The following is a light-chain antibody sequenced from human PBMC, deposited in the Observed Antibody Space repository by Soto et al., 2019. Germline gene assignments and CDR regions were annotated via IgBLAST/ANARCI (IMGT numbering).Light chain of an antibody. CDR2: EVS. CDR1: SSDVCGYNY. V-gene: IGLV2-14*01. CDR3: SSYTSSSTLV. J-gene: IGLJ1*01. Sequence: QSVLTQPASVSGSPGQTITISCTGTSSDVCGYNYVSLYQQQPGKAPKLMIYEVSNRPSGVSNRFSGSKSGNTAFLTISGLQAEDEADYYCSSYTSSSTLVFGTGTKVTVL.